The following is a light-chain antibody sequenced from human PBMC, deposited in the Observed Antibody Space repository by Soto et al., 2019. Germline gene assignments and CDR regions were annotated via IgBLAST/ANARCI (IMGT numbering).Light chain of an antibody. Sequence: EIVLTQSPGTLSLSPGERATLSCRASQSVSSNYLAWYQQKPGQAPRLLIYGASSRATGIPDRFSGSGSGTGSTLTISRLEREEFAVYYCQQYGSSGTFGQGTKVDIK. CDR2: GAS. V-gene: IGKV3-20*01. CDR1: QSVSSNY. J-gene: IGKJ1*01. CDR3: QQYGSSGT.